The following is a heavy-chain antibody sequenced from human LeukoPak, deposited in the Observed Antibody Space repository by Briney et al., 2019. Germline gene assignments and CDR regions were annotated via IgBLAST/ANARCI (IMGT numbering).Heavy chain of an antibody. J-gene: IGHJ4*02. Sequence: PSETLSLTCTVSGGSISSYYWSWIRQPPGKGLEWIGYTYHSGSTYYNPSLKSRVTISVDRSKNQFSLKLSSVTAADTAVYYCARLLGVYSSSWYFDYWGQGTLVTVSS. D-gene: IGHD6-13*01. CDR1: GGSISSYY. V-gene: IGHV4-59*12. CDR2: TYHSGST. CDR3: ARLLGVYSSSWYFDY.